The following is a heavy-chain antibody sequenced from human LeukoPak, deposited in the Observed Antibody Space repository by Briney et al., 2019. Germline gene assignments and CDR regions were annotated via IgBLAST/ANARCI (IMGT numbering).Heavy chain of an antibody. Sequence: GGSLRLSCAASGFAFNFYAMTWIRQAPGKGLEWLGHIKSKSDGGATDCAAPFKGRFTISRDDSKNTLYLQMNGLKTEDTAVYYCTTWDGVDWGQGTMVTVSS. CDR1: GFAFNFYA. D-gene: IGHD1-26*01. CDR2: IKSKSDGGAT. CDR3: TTWDGVD. J-gene: IGHJ3*01. V-gene: IGHV3-15*01.